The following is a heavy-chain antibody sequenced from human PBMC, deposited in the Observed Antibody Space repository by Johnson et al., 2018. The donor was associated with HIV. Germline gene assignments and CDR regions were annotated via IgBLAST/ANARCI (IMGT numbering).Heavy chain of an antibody. CDR3: AREGSSSSDDAFDI. CDR2: INSDGSST. Sequence: MQLVESGGGVVQPGRSLRLSCAASGFTFSSYWMHWVRQAPGKGLVWVSRINSDGSSTSYADSVKGRFTISRDNAKNTLYLQMNSLRAEDTAVYYCAREGSSSSDDAFDIWGQGTMVTVSS. CDR1: GFTFSSYW. D-gene: IGHD6-6*01. J-gene: IGHJ3*02. V-gene: IGHV3-74*01.